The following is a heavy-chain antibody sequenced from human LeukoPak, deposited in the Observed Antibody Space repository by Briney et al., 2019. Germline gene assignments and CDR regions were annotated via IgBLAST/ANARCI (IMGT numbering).Heavy chain of an antibody. J-gene: IGHJ4*02. CDR1: GGTFSSYA. D-gene: IGHD5-24*01. Sequence: ASVKVSCKASGGTFSSYAISWVRQAPGQGLEWMGGIIPIFGTANYAQKFQGRVTITADESTSTVYMELSSLGSEDTAVYYCARQQGIQYLNFDYWGQGALVTVSS. V-gene: IGHV1-69*13. CDR3: ARQQGIQYLNFDY. CDR2: IIPIFGTA.